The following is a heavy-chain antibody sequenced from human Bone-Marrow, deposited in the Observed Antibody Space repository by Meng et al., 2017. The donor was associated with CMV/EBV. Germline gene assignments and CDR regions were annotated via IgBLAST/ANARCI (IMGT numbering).Heavy chain of an antibody. Sequence: GESLKISCAASGFTFSNYAMSWARQAPGKGLEWVSAVSASGSNTWYADSVKGRFTISRDNSKNTLYLQMNSLRAEDTAVYYCAKESSWYLERGGYYYGMDVWGQGTTVTVSS. CDR2: VSASGSNT. D-gene: IGHD6-13*01. V-gene: IGHV3-23*01. J-gene: IGHJ6*02. CDR3: AKESSWYLERGGYYYGMDV. CDR1: GFTFSNYA.